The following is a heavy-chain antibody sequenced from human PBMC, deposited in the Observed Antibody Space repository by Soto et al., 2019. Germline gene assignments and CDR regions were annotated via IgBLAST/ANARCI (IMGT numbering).Heavy chain of an antibody. CDR2: IYYSGRT. CDR3: VRQRLSQWLVPGAFDI. CDR1: GGSISSSSYY. V-gene: IGHV4-39*01. J-gene: IGHJ3*02. D-gene: IGHD6-19*01. Sequence: QLQLQESGPGLVKPSETLSLTCTVSGGSISSSSYYWGWIRQPPGKGLEWIGSIYYSGRTYYNPSLKSRVTISVDTSKNQFSLKLSSVTAADTAVYYCVRQRLSQWLVPGAFDIWGQGTMVTVSS.